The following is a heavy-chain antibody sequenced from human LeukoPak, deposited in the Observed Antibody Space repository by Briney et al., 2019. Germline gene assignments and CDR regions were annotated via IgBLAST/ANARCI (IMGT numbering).Heavy chain of an antibody. J-gene: IGHJ4*02. CDR3: ARGPSRTEIVAATLFDY. V-gene: IGHV4-34*01. CDR2: INHSGST. Sequence: PSETLSLTCAVYGGSFSGYYWSWIRQPPGKGLEWIGEINHSGSTNYNPSLKSRVTISVDTSKNQFSLKLSSVTAADTAVYYCARGPSRTEIVAATLFDYWGQGTLVTVSS. D-gene: IGHD2-15*01. CDR1: GGSFSGYY.